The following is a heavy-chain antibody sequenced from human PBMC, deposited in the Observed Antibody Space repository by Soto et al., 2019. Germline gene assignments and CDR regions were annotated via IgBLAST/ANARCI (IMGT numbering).Heavy chain of an antibody. D-gene: IGHD1-26*01. J-gene: IGHJ4*02. Sequence: PGGSLRLSCAASGFTFSSYPMHWVRQAPGKGLEWVAVISYDGRDEKFADSVKGRFTISRDNFGNTLYLQMKSLRAEDTAVYYCAKDSGGSFYDGIDHWGQGSPVTVSS. CDR3: AKDSGGSFYDGIDH. V-gene: IGHV3-30*18. CDR1: GFTFSSYP. CDR2: ISYDGRDE.